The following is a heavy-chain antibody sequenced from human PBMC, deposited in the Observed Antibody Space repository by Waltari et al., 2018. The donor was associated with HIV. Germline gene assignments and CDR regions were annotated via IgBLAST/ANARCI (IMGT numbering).Heavy chain of an antibody. V-gene: IGHV3-53*01. D-gene: IGHD3-22*01. CDR3: ATVLVRTSWVITTAPFDY. J-gene: IGHJ4*02. Sequence: EVQLRECGGGFSQPGGSLSISWGAPGVSVLNNYMCLFRPAPGKGLEWVSLIYGNATTYYADSVKGRFTISRDNSKNTLYLQMNSLRADDTAVYFCATVLVRTSWVITTAPFDYWGQGTLVTVSS. CDR2: IYGNATT. CDR1: GVSVLNNY.